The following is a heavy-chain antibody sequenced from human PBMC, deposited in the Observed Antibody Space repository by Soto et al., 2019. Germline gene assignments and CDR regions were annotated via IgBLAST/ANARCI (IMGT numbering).Heavy chain of an antibody. Sequence: EVQLLESGGGLVQPGGSLRLSCAASGFTFSSYAMNWVRQAPGKGLEWVANIKGDGSEKRYVDSVRGRFTISRDNAKNSVYLQMNSLRADDTALYYCGRDEVRNGVGVWGQGTTVTVSS. CDR2: IKGDGSEK. CDR1: GFTFSSYA. V-gene: IGHV3-7*01. J-gene: IGHJ6*02. CDR3: GRDEVRNGVGV.